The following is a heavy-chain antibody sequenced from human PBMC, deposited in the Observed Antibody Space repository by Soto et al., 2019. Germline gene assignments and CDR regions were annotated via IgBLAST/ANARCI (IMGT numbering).Heavy chain of an antibody. CDR3: ARDSMTTVTTLYFDC. CDR1: GGSISSSSYY. Sequence: SETLSLTCTVSGGSISSSSYYWGWIRQPPGKGLEWIGSIYYSGSTYYNPSLKSRITINPDTSKNQFPLQLNSVTPEDTAVYYCARDSMTTVTTLYFDCWGQGTLVTVSS. D-gene: IGHD4-17*01. CDR2: IYYSGST. V-gene: IGHV4-39*06. J-gene: IGHJ4*02.